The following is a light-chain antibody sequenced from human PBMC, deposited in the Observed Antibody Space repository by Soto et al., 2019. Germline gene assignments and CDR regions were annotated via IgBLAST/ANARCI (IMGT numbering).Light chain of an antibody. V-gene: IGLV6-57*02. CDR2: EDN. CDR1: SGSIASNY. CDR3: QSYDSTNLV. J-gene: IGLJ2*01. Sequence: NFMLTQPHSVSESPGKTVTISCTGSSGSIASNYVQWYQQRPGSAPTTVIYEDNQRPSGVPDRFSGSIDSSSNSASLTISGLKTEDDADYYCQSYDSTNLVFGGGTKVTVL.